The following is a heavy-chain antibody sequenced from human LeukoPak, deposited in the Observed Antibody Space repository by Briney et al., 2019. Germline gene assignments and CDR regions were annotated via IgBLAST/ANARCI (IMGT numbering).Heavy chain of an antibody. CDR3: ATGGGDYENY. V-gene: IGHV1-46*01. CDR2: INPGADTT. CDR1: AYTFISDY. D-gene: IGHD4-17*01. Sequence: ASVKVSCKSSAYTFISDYIHWVRQAPGQGIEWMGIINPGADTTSYSQKFQGRVTVTRDLSTSTVYMELSSLRSEDTAVYYCATGGGDYENYWGQGTVVTVSS. J-gene: IGHJ4*02.